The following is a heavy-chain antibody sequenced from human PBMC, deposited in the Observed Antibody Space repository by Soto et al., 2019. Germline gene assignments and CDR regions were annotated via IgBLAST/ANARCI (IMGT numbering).Heavy chain of an antibody. Sequence: QVQLVESGGGVVQPGRSLKLSCAASEFTFSSYTMYWVRQAPGTGLEWVAGISNDGGNTYYLDSVKGRFTIYRDNSKNTLCLEMDCRRGEDTAVYYCAREGSISVAAPGYWGKGTLVTVSS. CDR2: ISNDGGNT. CDR1: EFTFSSYT. J-gene: IGHJ4*02. D-gene: IGHD6-19*01. CDR3: AREGSISVAAPGY. V-gene: IGHV3-30-3*01.